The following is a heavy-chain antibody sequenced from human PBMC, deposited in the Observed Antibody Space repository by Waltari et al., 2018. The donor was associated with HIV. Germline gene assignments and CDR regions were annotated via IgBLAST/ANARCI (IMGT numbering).Heavy chain of an antibody. CDR3: AREMSLIRVIAVAMDV. Sequence: VQLVQSGAEEKKPGASVKIYCKASGYSFTSHAIPWVRQAPGQRLEWVGWVNTANGHTKESQNFQGRVTITRDTSATTASMELNSLRSEDTAVYYCAREMSLIRVIAVAMDVWGQGTTVTVSS. J-gene: IGHJ6*02. CDR2: VNTANGHT. CDR1: GYSFTSHA. D-gene: IGHD6-19*01. V-gene: IGHV1-3*05.